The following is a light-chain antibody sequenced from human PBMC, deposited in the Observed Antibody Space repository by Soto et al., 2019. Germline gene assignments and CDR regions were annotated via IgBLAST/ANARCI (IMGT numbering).Light chain of an antibody. CDR2: DAS. Sequence: DIQLTQSPSTLAASVGNRVTMTCRASQPINKWLAWYQQKPGKAPDLLISDASTLESGVPSRFRGSGSGTEFPLIISSLQTEDVATYYCQEYNSDGPYTFGQGTKLEIK. J-gene: IGKJ2*01. CDR1: QPINKW. CDR3: QEYNSDGPYT. V-gene: IGKV1-5*01.